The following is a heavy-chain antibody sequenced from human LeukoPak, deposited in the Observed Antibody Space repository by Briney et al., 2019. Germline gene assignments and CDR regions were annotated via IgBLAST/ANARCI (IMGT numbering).Heavy chain of an antibody. J-gene: IGHJ6*03. V-gene: IGHV3-20*04. CDR1: GFTFDDYG. Sequence: GRSLRLSCAASGFTFDDYGRSWVRQAPGKGLEWVSGINWNGGSTGYADSVKGRFTISRDNAKNSLYLQMNSLRAEDTALYYCASSSNYYGSGSYYNEFSYYYMDVWGKGTTVTVSS. D-gene: IGHD3-10*01. CDR2: INWNGGST. CDR3: ASSSNYYGSGSYYNEFSYYYMDV.